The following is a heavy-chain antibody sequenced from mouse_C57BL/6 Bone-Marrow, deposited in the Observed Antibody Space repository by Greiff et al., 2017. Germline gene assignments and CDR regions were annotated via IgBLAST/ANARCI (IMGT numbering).Heavy chain of an antibody. Sequence: VKLMESGAELMKPGASVKLSCKASGYTFTGYWIEWVKQRPGHGLEWIGEILPGSGSTNYNEKFKGKATFTADPSSNTAYMQLRSLTTEDSAIYYCAMTSHYGYHWYFDVWGTGTTVTVSS. J-gene: IGHJ1*03. V-gene: IGHV1-9*01. CDR1: GYTFTGYW. CDR3: AMTSHYGYHWYFDV. D-gene: IGHD2-2*01. CDR2: ILPGSGST.